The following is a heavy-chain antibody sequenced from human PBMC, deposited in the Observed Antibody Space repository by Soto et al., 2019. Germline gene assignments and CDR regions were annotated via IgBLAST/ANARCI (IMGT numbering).Heavy chain of an antibody. CDR1: GGSISSYY. CDR3: ARGGSRAWFDP. CDR2: IYYSGST. D-gene: IGHD3-10*01. V-gene: IGHV4-59*01. J-gene: IGHJ5*02. Sequence: NPSETLSLTCTVSGGSISSYYWSWIRQPPGKGLEWIGYIYYSGSTNHNPSLKSRVTISVDTSKNQSSLKLSSVTAADTAVYYCARGGSRAWFDPWGQGTLVTVSS.